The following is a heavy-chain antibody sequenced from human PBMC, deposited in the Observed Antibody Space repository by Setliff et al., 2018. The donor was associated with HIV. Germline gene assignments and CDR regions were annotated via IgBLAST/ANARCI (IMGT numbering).Heavy chain of an antibody. V-gene: IGHV1-18*01. D-gene: IGHD6-19*01. CDR2: MSTDNGNT. Sequence: ASVKVSCKASGYSFSSYGIGWVRLAPGQGLEWMGWMSTDNGNTNYAQKVQGRVTMTTDTGTRTAYMELRSLRAEDTALYHCAREMDEYSSGWDYNGGNAFDIWGQGTMVTVSS. CDR3: AREMDEYSSGWDYNGGNAFDI. CDR1: GYSFSSYG. J-gene: IGHJ3*02.